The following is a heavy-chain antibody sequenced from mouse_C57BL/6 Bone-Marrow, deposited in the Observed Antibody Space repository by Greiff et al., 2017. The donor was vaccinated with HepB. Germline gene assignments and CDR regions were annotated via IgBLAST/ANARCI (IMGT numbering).Heavy chain of an antibody. Sequence: EVMLVESGEGLVKPGGSLKLSCAASGFTFSSYAMSWVRQTPEKRLEWVAYISSGGDYIYYADTVKGRFTISRDNARNTLYLQMSSLKSEDTAMYYCTRELRRRTWFAYWGQGTLVTVSA. D-gene: IGHD2-12*01. CDR3: TRELRRRTWFAY. CDR1: GFTFSSYA. CDR2: ISSGGDYI. J-gene: IGHJ3*01. V-gene: IGHV5-9-1*02.